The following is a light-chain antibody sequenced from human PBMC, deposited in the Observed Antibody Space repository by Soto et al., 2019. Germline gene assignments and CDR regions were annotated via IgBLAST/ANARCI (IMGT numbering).Light chain of an antibody. J-gene: IGLJ1*01. CDR2: DNT. Sequence: QSVLTQPPSVSGAPGERVTISCTGSSSDIGAGYRVRWYQQVPGTAPKLLIYDNTNRPSGVSVRFSGSKSGTSASLAISGLQAEDEAEYYCSSYTNINTRACVFGTGTKLTVL. CDR1: SSDIGAGYR. V-gene: IGLV1-40*01. CDR3: SSYTNINTRACV.